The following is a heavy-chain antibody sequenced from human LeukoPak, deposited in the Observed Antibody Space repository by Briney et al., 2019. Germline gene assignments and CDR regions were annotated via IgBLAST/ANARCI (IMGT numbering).Heavy chain of an antibody. J-gene: IGHJ4*02. CDR1: GFTFSSYW. Sequence: GGSLRLSCAASGFTFSSYWMSWVRQAPGKGLEWVANIKQDGSEKYYVDSVKGRFTISRDNAKNSLYLQMNSLRAEDTAVYYCARGSAVAGTVGVVYWGQGTLVTVSS. D-gene: IGHD6-19*01. CDR2: IKQDGSEK. V-gene: IGHV3-7*01. CDR3: ARGSAVAGTVGVVY.